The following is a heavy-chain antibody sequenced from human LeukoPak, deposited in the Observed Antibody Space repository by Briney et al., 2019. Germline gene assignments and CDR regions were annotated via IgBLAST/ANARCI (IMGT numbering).Heavy chain of an antibody. J-gene: IGHJ4*02. D-gene: IGHD5-24*01. Sequence: GASVKVSCKASGGTFSSYAISWVRQAPGQGLEWMGGIIPIFGTANYAQKFQGRVTITADESTSTAYVELSSLRSEDTAVYYCARDGEMAPLNWGQGTLVTVSS. CDR2: IIPIFGTA. CDR3: ARDGEMAPLN. CDR1: GGTFSSYA. V-gene: IGHV1-69*13.